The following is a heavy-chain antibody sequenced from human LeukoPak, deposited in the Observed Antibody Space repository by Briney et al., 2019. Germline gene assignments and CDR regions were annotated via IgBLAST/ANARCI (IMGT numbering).Heavy chain of an antibody. D-gene: IGHD5-24*01. CDR2: IYYSGTT. J-gene: IGHJ4*02. V-gene: IGHV4-59*08. CDR3: ARSRTNRDVYNFYY. CDR1: GGSISIYY. Sequence: PSETLSLTCTVSGGSISIYYWSWIRQPPGKGLEWIGYIYYSGTTNYNPSLKSRVTISTDSSKNQFSLNLTSVTAADTAVYYCARSRTNRDVYNFYYWGQGTLVTVSS.